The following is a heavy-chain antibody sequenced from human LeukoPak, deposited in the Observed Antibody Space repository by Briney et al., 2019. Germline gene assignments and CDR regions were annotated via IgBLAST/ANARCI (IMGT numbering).Heavy chain of an antibody. J-gene: IGHJ4*02. CDR2: INPNSGGT. CDR3: ARDGEYGTGSYYRGCFDY. Sequence: ASVKVSCKASGYTFTGYYMHWVRQAPGQGLEWMGWINPNSGGTISSQNFQGRVTLTRDTSISTAYMELSRLRSDDTAVYYCARDGEYGTGSYYRGCFDYWGQGTLVTVSS. V-gene: IGHV1-2*02. CDR1: GYTFTGYY. D-gene: IGHD3-10*01.